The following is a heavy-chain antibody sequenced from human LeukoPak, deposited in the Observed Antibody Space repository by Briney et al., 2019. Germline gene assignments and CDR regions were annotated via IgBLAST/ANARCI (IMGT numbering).Heavy chain of an antibody. Sequence: PGGSLRLSCAASGFTFSTYDMNWVRQAPGKGLEWASSITTTSTLIYYADSVKGRFTISRDNAKNSLYLQMDSLTAEDTAVYYCSAAAAALDYWGQGTLVTVSS. CDR1: GFTFSTYD. V-gene: IGHV3-21*01. J-gene: IGHJ4*02. D-gene: IGHD6-13*01. CDR3: SAAAAALDY. CDR2: ITTTSTLI.